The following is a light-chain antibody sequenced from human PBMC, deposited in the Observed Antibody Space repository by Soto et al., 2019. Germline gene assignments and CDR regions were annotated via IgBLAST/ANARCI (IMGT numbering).Light chain of an antibody. CDR2: DAS. CDR1: QDISNY. J-gene: IGKJ1*01. V-gene: IGKV1-33*01. Sequence: DIQLTQAPSSLSASVVDRVNITYQASQDISNYLNWYQQKPGKAPKLLIYDASNLETGVPSRFSGSGSGRDFTLTISSLQPEDVATYYCQKYDSALGTFGQGTKVDIK. CDR3: QKYDSALGT.